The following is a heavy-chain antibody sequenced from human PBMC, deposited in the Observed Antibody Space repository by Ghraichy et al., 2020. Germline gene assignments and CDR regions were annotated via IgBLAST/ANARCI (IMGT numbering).Heavy chain of an antibody. CDR2: IYSGGST. J-gene: IGHJ2*01. D-gene: IGHD3-10*01. V-gene: IGHV3-53*01. CDR1: GFTVSSNF. CDR3: ARDTDYYGSGHLGYFDL. Sequence: GGSLRLSCAVSGFTVSSNFMSWVRQAPGKGLEWVSVIYSGGSTYYADSVKGRFTISRDNSKNTLYLQMTSLRAEDTAVYYCARDTDYYGSGHLGYFDLWGRGPLVTVSS.